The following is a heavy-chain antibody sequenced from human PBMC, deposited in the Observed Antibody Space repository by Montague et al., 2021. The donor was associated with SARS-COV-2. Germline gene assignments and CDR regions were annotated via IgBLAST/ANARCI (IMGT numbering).Heavy chain of an antibody. J-gene: IGHJ5*02. CDR3: ARGLYNWNYEHWFDT. CDR1: DGSFSSDNYF. V-gene: IGHV4-39*01. Sequence: SETLSLTCTVSDGSFSSDNYFWGWIRQPPGKGLEWIGTIYYSGSTYYNPSPRSRVTIDVDASTNQFSLKLHSVTAADTAVYFCARGLYNWNYEHWFDTWGQGALVTVSS. D-gene: IGHD1-7*01. CDR2: IYYSGST.